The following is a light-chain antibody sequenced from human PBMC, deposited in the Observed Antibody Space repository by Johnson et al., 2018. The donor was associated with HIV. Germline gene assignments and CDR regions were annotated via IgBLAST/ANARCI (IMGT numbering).Light chain of an antibody. Sequence: QSVLTQPPSVSAAPGQKVTISCSGSSSNIGNNYVSWYQQFPGTAPKLLIYDNNKRPSGIPDRFSGSKSGTSATLAITGLQTGGEGDYYCGTWDSSLSAGRVFGTGTKVTVL. CDR3: GTWDSSLSAGRV. CDR1: SSNIGNNY. J-gene: IGLJ1*01. CDR2: DNN. V-gene: IGLV1-51*01.